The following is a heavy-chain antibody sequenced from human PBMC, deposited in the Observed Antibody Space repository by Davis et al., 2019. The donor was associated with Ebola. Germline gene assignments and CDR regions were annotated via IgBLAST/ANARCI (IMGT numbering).Heavy chain of an antibody. D-gene: IGHD2-15*01. J-gene: IGHJ3*02. V-gene: IGHV4-4*07. CDR1: GGSISSYY. CDR2: IYTSGST. CDR3: ARGYSGYCGGGTCYDIAYDI. Sequence: PSETLSLTCTVSGGSISSYYRSWIRQPAGKGLEWIGRIYTSGSTNYNPSLKSRVTMSVDTSKNQFSLKLRSVTAADTAVYYCARGYSGYCGGGTCYDIAYDIWGQGTMVTVSS.